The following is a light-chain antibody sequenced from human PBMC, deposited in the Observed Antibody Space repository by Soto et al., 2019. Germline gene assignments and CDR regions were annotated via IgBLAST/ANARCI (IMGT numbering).Light chain of an antibody. J-gene: IGKJ5*01. V-gene: IGKV3-11*01. CDR1: QSVSSH. CDR3: QQRSNWPIT. CDR2: GAS. Sequence: EIVLTQSPATLSLSPGERATLSCRASQSVSSHLAWYQQKPGQSPRLLIFGASPRATGVPARFSGSGSGTDFTLTISSLEPEDFAVYYCQQRSNWPITFGQGTRLEI.